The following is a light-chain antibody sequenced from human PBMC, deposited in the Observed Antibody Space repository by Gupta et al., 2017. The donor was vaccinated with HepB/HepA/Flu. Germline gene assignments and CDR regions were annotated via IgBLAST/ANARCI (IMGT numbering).Light chain of an antibody. CDR3: QQASSFPLT. CDR2: AAS. J-gene: IGKJ4*01. Sequence: DIQMTQSPSSVSASVGDRVTITCRTSQGISTYLAWYQQKPGRAPNLLIYAASTLQSGVPSRFSASGSGTDFTLTVSSLQPEDFATYYCQQASSFPLTFGGGTNVEIK. CDR1: QGISTY. V-gene: IGKV1-12*01.